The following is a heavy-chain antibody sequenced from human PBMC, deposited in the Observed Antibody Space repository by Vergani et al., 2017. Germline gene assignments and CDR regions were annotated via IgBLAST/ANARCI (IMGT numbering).Heavy chain of an antibody. Sequence: QVQLVESGGGVVQPGRSLRLSCAASGFTFSSYGMHGVRQAPGKGLEWVAVISYDGSNKYYADSVKGRFTISRDNSKNTLYLQMNSLTAEDTAVYYCAKDRERGSTDYWGQGTLVTVSS. CDR1: GFTFSSYG. D-gene: IGHD1-1*01. V-gene: IGHV3-30*18. CDR3: AKDRERGSTDY. CDR2: ISYDGSNK. J-gene: IGHJ4*02.